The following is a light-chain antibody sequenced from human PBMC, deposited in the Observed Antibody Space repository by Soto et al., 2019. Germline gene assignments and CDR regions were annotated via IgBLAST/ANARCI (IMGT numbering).Light chain of an antibody. Sequence: EIMLTQSPATLSVSPGARATLSCRASQSVSSNFAWFQQKPGQAPRLLIYGASTRATGIPARFSGSGSGTEFTLTISSLQSEDFAVYYCQQYHNWPITFGQGTRLEI. V-gene: IGKV3-15*01. CDR2: GAS. CDR1: QSVSSN. J-gene: IGKJ5*01. CDR3: QQYHNWPIT.